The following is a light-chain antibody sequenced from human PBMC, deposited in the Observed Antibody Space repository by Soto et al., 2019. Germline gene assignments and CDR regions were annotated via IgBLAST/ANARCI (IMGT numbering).Light chain of an antibody. J-gene: IGKJ3*01. CDR1: QSVGRH. CDR2: DAS. Sequence: EIVLTQSPATLSLSPGERATLSCRASQSVGRHLAWYQQKVGQAPRLLIYDASNRATGIPARFTGRGSGTDFTLTISSLEPEDFAVYYCQQRDNWPPLFTFGPGTKVDF. CDR3: QQRDNWPPLFT. V-gene: IGKV3-11*01.